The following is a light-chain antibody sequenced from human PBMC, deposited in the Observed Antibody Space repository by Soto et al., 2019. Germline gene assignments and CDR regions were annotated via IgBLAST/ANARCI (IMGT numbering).Light chain of an antibody. CDR2: EVS. CDR1: SSDVGGYNY. V-gene: IGLV2-8*01. CDR3: SSYAGSNNV. Sequence: QSALTQPPSASGSPGQSVTISCTGTSSDVGGYNYVSWYQQHPGKAPKLMIYEVSKRPSGVPDRFSGSKSANTASLTVSGLQAEDEADYYCSSYAGSNNVFGTGTKLIVL. J-gene: IGLJ1*01.